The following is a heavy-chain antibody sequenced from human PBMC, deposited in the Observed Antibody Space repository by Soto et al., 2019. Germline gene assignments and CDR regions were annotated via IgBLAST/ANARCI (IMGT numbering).Heavy chain of an antibody. D-gene: IGHD6-19*01. CDR1: GFIFSGSA. CDR2: VRSKGNKYAT. J-gene: IGHJ4*02. CDR3: TSTSGWYFEH. Sequence: EVQLAESGGGLVQPGGSLKLSCAASGFIFSGSAMHWVRQVSGKGLEWVGRVRSKGNKYATGYAASVKGRFTISRDDSENTAYLQMNSLRTEDTAVYYCTSTSGWYFEHWGQGILVTVSS. V-gene: IGHV3-73*01.